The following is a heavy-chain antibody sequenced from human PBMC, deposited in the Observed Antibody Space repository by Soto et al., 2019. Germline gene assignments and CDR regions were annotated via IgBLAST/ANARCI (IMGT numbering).Heavy chain of an antibody. CDR3: ARAQYYYDSSGYYLNDSFDI. CDR2: INAGNGNT. CDR1: GYTFTSYA. Sequence: ASVKVSCKASGYTFTSYAMHWVRQAPGQRLEWMGWINAGNGNTKYSQKFQGRVTITRDTSASTAYMELSSLRSEDTAVYYCARAQYYYDSSGYYLNDSFDIWAQGTMVTVSS. D-gene: IGHD3-22*01. J-gene: IGHJ3*02. V-gene: IGHV1-3*01.